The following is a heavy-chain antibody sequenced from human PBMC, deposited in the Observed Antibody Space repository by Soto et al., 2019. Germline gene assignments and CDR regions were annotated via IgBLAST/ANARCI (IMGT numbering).Heavy chain of an antibody. J-gene: IGHJ5*02. V-gene: IGHV1-3*01. D-gene: IGHD6-19*01. CDR1: GYTFTSYA. CDR2: INAGNGNT. CDR3: ARGVAGPLHWFDP. Sequence: ASEKVSCKASGYTFTSYAMHWVRQAPGQRLEWMGWINAGNGNTKYSQKFQGRVTITRDTSASTAYMELSSLRSEDLAVYYCARGVAGPLHWFDPWGQGTLVTVSS.